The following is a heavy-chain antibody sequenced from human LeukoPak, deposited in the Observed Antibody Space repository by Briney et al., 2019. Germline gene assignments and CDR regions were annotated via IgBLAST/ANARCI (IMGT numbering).Heavy chain of an antibody. CDR3: AREHDNRVPYYCGMDL. CDR1: GYIFTKHG. CDR2: ISGYNGDT. D-gene: IGHD3-22*01. Sequence: ASVKVSCKTSGYIFTKHGISWVRQAPGQGLEWMAWISGYNGDTKFAQNFQDRVTLTTDTSTNTGYMEVRSLRSDDTAVYYCAREHDNRVPYYCGMDLWGQGTTVTVSS. J-gene: IGHJ6*02. V-gene: IGHV1-18*01.